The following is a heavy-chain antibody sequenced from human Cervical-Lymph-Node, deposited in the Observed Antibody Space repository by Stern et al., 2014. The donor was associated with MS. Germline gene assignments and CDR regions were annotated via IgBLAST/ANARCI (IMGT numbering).Heavy chain of an antibody. CDR2: VSAYNGKT. J-gene: IGHJ3*02. V-gene: IGHV1-18*01. CDR1: GYTFTSYC. CDR3: ARGLLGSENALDI. D-gene: IGHD2-15*01. Sequence: QVQLVQSGAEVKKPGASVKVSCKASGYTFTSYCISWVRQAPGQGLEWMGGVSAYNGKTNEARKFQGRVTRTTDTPTRKAYREMGGVRSDDTAVYDCARGLLGSENALDIWGQGTMVTVSS.